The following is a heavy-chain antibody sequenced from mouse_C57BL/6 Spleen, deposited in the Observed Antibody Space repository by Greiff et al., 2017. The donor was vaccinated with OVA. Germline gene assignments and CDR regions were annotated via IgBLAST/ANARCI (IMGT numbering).Heavy chain of an antibody. CDR1: GYTFTSYW. CDR2: INPSNGGT. J-gene: IGHJ4*01. CDR3: ARDLYYYGSSLYYYAMDY. Sequence: VQLQQPGTELVKPGASVKLSCKASGYTFTSYWMHWVKQRPGQGLEWIGNINPSNGGTNYNEKFKSKATLTVDKSSSTAYMQLSSLTSEDSAVYYCARDLYYYGSSLYYYAMDYWGQGTSVTVSS. V-gene: IGHV1-53*01. D-gene: IGHD1-1*01.